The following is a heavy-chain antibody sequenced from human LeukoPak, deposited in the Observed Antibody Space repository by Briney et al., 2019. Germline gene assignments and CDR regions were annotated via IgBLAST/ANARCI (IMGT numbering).Heavy chain of an antibody. J-gene: IGHJ4*02. D-gene: IGHD6-19*01. V-gene: IGHV4-39*01. CDR3: ARLAVAAYDY. Sequence: SETLSLTCTVSGGSISSSSYYWGWIRQPPGTGLEWIGSIYYSGSTYYNPSLKGRVTISVDTSKNQFSLKLSSVTAADTAVYYCARLAVAAYDYWGQGTLVTVSS. CDR1: GGSISSSSYY. CDR2: IYYSGST.